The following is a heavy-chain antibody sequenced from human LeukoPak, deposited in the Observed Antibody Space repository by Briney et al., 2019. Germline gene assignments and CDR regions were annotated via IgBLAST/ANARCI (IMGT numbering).Heavy chain of an antibody. D-gene: IGHD6-19*01. V-gene: IGHV3-23*01. J-gene: IGHJ4*02. CDR3: ASGNNGYSSGWYEVAFDY. CDR1: GFTFSSDA. CDR2: ISGSGGST. Sequence: GGSLRLSCAASGFTFSSDAMSWVRQAPGKGLEWVSAISGSGGSTYYADSVKGRFTISRDNSKNTLYLQMNSLRAEDTAVYYCASGNNGYSSGWYEVAFDYWGQGTLVTVSS.